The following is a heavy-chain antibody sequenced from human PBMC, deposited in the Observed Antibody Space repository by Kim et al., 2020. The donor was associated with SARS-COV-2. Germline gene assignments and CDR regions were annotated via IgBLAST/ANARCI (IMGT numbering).Heavy chain of an antibody. CDR2: IYPDDSNN. V-gene: IGHV5-51*01. D-gene: IGHD4-17*01. CDR3: ARQAVTVPTLNSVSFDP. J-gene: IGHJ5*02. Sequence: GESLKISCKGFGYSFSGYWITWVRQMPGKGLEWMGIIYPDDSNNRYSPSFRGQVIMSVDKSINTAYLQLNSLKASDTAMYYCARQAVTVPTLNSVSFDPW. CDR1: GYSFSGYW.